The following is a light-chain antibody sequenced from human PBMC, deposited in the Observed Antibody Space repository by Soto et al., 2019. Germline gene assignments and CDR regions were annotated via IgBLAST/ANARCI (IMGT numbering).Light chain of an antibody. CDR2: DVS. V-gene: IGLV2-14*03. Sequence: QSALTQPASVSGSPGQSITISCTGTSSDVGGYNYVSWYQHHPGKAPKLIIYDVSNRPSGVSNRFSGSKSGNTASLTISGLQAEDEAEYYCSSYTGSSTPVVFGGGTKLTFL. J-gene: IGLJ2*01. CDR3: SSYTGSSTPVV. CDR1: SSDVGGYNY.